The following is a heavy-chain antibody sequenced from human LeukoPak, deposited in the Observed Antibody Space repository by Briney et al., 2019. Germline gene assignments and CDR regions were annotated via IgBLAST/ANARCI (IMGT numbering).Heavy chain of an antibody. CDR3: ARGGYRNYVSWFDP. Sequence: ASVKVSCKASGYTFNGYYIHRVRQATGQGLEWMGWMNPNSGNTGYAQKFQGRVTMTRNTSISTAYMELSSLRSEDTAVYYCARGGYRNYVSWFDPWGQGTLVTVSS. J-gene: IGHJ5*02. CDR2: MNPNSGNT. CDR1: GYTFNGYY. D-gene: IGHD4-11*01. V-gene: IGHV1-8*02.